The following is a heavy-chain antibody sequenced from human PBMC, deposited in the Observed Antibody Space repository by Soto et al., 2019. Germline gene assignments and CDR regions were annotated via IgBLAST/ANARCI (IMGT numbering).Heavy chain of an antibody. Sequence: GESLKISWKGSGYSFTIYWIGWVRQMPGKGLEWMGIIYPGDSDTRYSPSFQGQVTISADKSIGTAYLQWSSLKASDTAMYYCARREGYSYGSFYGMDVWGQGTTVTVSS. CDR3: ARREGYSYGSFYGMDV. D-gene: IGHD5-18*01. CDR2: IYPGDSDT. CDR1: GYSFTIYW. J-gene: IGHJ6*02. V-gene: IGHV5-51*01.